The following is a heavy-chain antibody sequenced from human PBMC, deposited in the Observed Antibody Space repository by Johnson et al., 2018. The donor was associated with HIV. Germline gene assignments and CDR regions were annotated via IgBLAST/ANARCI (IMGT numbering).Heavy chain of an antibody. J-gene: IGHJ3*02. CDR3: ARPHIVVVTAGYAFDI. V-gene: IGHV3-30*02. Sequence: QVQLVEYGGGVVQPGGSLRLSCEASRFTFSSYGMHWVRQAPGKGLEWVAFIRNDGSNKYYADSVKGRFTISRDNSKNTLYLQMNSLRAEDTAVYYCARPHIVVVTAGYAFDIWGQGTMVIVSS. D-gene: IGHD2-21*02. CDR1: RFTFSSYG. CDR2: IRNDGSNK.